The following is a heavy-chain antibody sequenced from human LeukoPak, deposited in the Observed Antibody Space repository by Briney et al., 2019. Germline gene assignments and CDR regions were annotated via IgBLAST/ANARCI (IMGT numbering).Heavy chain of an antibody. V-gene: IGHV3-66*01. CDR3: ARDSRDDYGDYVGFDF. CDR1: GFTVSSND. D-gene: IGHD4-17*01. CDR2: IYSGGST. J-gene: IGHJ4*02. Sequence: GGSLRLSCAASGFTVSSNDMSWVRQAPGKGLEWVSVIYSGGSTYYADSVKGRFTISRDNSKNTLYLQMNSLRAEDTAVYYCARDSRDDYGDYVGFDFWGQGTLVTVSS.